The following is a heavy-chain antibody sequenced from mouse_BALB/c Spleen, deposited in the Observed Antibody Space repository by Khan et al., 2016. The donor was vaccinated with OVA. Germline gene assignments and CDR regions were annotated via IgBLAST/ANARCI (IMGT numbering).Heavy chain of an antibody. CDR1: GFTFSNYA. CDR2: ISSGGST. J-gene: IGHJ3*01. V-gene: IGHV5-6-5*01. CDR3: ARDYWFTS. Sequence: EVELVESGGGLVKPGGSLKLSCAASGFTFSNYAMSWVRQTPEKRLEWVASISSGGSTYYPDSVKGRFTISRDNARNIRYLQMSSLRSEDTAMYYCARDYWFTSWGQGTLVTVSA.